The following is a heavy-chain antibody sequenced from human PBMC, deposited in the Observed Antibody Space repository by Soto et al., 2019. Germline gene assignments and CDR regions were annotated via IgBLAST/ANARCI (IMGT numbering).Heavy chain of an antibody. CDR2: ISWNSGSI. CDR3: AKDSSHCISTGCPGNWFDP. CDR1: GFTFDDYA. V-gene: IGHV3-9*01. Sequence: EVQLVESGGGLVQPGRSLRLSCAASGFTFDDYAMHWVRQAPGKGLEWVSGISWNSGSIGYADSVKGRFTISRHNAKNSLYLQMNSLRAEDAALYYCAKDSSHCISTGCPGNWFDPWGQGTLVTVSA. D-gene: IGHD2-2*01. J-gene: IGHJ5*02.